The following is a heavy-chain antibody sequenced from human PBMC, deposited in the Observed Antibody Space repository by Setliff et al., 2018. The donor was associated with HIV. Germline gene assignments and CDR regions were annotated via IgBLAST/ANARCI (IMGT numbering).Heavy chain of an antibody. CDR3: AGGSRWGFVY. V-gene: IGHV4-34*01. CDR1: NTSLSDYS. D-gene: IGHD6-19*01. CDR2: VSHVGES. Sequence: KPSETLSLTCAVYNTSLSDYSWTWIRQSPGGGLEWIGEVSHVGESKVNPSFNSRVYMSVYMSKNQFSLRMMSVTAADTAVYFCAGGSRWGFVYWGQGTPVTVSS. J-gene: IGHJ4*02.